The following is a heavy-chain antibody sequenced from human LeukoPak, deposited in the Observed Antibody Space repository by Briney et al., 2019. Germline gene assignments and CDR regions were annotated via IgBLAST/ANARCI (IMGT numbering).Heavy chain of an antibody. D-gene: IGHD6-13*01. J-gene: IGHJ3*02. V-gene: IGHV1-46*01. Sequence: ASVKVSCKASGYTFTSYYMHWVRQAPGQGLEWMGIISPSGGSTSYAQKFQGRVTMTRDTSTSTVYMELSSLRSEDTAVYYCASNGPGIAAAGTDDAFDIWGQGTMVTVSS. CDR3: ASNGPGIAAAGTDDAFDI. CDR1: GYTFTSYY. CDR2: ISPSGGST.